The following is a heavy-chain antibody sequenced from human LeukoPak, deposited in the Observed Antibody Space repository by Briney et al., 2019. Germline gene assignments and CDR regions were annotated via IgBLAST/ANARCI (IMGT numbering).Heavy chain of an antibody. CDR3: ASAQIFARRIAARPRTTVDAFDV. Sequence: WASVKVSCKASGYTFTSYDINWVRQATGQGLEWMGWMNPNTGNTGYAQKFQGRVTITRNTSISTAYMELSSLRSEDTAVYYCASAQIFARRIAARPRTTVDAFDVWGQGTMVTVSS. J-gene: IGHJ3*01. D-gene: IGHD6-6*01. V-gene: IGHV1-8*03. CDR2: MNPNTGNT. CDR1: GYTFTSYD.